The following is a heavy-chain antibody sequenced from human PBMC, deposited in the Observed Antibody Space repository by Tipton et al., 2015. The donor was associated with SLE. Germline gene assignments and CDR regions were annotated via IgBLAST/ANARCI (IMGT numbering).Heavy chain of an antibody. CDR2: IYYSGST. V-gene: IGHV4-59*04. CDR1: GGSISSYY. D-gene: IGHD3-3*01. CDR3: APGDFWSR. J-gene: IGHJ4*02. Sequence: TLSLTCTVSGGSISSYYWSWIRQPPGKGLEWIGSIYYSGSTYYNPSLKSRVTISVDTSKNQFSLKLSSVTAADTAVYYCAPGDFWSRWGQGTLVTVSS.